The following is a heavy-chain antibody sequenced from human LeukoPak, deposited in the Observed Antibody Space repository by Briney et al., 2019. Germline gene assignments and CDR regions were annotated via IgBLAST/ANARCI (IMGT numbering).Heavy chain of an antibody. J-gene: IGHJ4*02. V-gene: IGHV3-7*01. CDR2: IHQDGSLQ. CDR3: ARAGSSYVEAAY. Sequence: GGSLRLSCAASGFTFTSYWMTWVRQPPGRGLEWVANIHQDGSLQFYVDSVKGRFTVSRDNARNLLYLQMNGLRAEDTAVYYCARAGSSYVEAAYWGLGTLVTDSS. CDR1: GFTFTSYW. D-gene: IGHD3-16*01.